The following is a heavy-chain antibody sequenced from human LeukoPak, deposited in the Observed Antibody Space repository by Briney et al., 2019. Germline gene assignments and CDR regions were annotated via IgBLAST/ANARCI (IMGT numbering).Heavy chain of an antibody. Sequence: GGSLRLSCAAPGFTFSSYAMSWVRQAPGKGLEWVSAISGSGGSTYYADSVKGRFTISRDNSKNTLYLQMNSLRAEDTAVYYCAKCGHSGSYYVWYFDLWGRGTLVTVSS. J-gene: IGHJ2*01. V-gene: IGHV3-23*01. CDR1: GFTFSSYA. D-gene: IGHD1-26*01. CDR3: AKCGHSGSYYVWYFDL. CDR2: ISGSGGST.